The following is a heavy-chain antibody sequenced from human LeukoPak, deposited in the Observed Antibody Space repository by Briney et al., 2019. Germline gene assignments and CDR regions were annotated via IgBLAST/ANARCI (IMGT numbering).Heavy chain of an antibody. CDR2: INHSGST. D-gene: IGHD6-13*01. V-gene: IGHV4-34*01. CDR1: GESFSGYC. CDR3: ARLGRYSSSSRLWYYYMDV. J-gene: IGHJ6*03. Sequence: PSETLSLTCAVYGESFSGYCWSWIRQSPGKGLEWIGEINHSGSTNYNPSLKSRVTISVETSKNQFSLRLSSVTAADTALYYCARLGRYSSSSRLWYYYMDVWGKGTTVTISS.